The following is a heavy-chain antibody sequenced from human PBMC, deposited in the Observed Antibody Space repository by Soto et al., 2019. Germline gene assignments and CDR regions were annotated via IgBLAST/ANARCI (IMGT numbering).Heavy chain of an antibody. D-gene: IGHD6-13*01. CDR2: ISYDGSNK. J-gene: IGHJ4*02. CDR3: AREGVEGSCWYGNYFDY. Sequence: GGSLRLSCAASGFTFSSYAMHWVRQAPGKGLEWVAVISYDGSNKYYADSVKGRFTISRDNSKNTLYLQMNSLRAEDTAVYYCAREGVEGSCWYGNYFDYWGQGTLVTVSS. CDR1: GFTFSSYA. V-gene: IGHV3-30-3*01.